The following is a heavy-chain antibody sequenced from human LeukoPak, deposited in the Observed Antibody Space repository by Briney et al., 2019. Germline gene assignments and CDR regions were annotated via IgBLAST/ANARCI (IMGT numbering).Heavy chain of an antibody. CDR3: ARDGGGSYYSD. Sequence: ASVKVSCKASGYTFSSCGIIWARQAPGQGLEWMGWVNGYNGNTNYAQKFQGRVAMTTDTSTSTAYVELRSLRSDDTAVYYCARDGGGSYYSDWGQGTLVTVSS. CDR1: GYTFSSCG. J-gene: IGHJ4*02. V-gene: IGHV1-18*01. D-gene: IGHD1-26*01. CDR2: VNGYNGNT.